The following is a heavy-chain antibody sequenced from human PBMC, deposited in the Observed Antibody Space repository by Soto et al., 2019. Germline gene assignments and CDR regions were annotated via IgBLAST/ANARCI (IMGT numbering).Heavy chain of an antibody. Sequence: QVQLQESGPGLVKPSQTLSLTCTVSGGSTSSDGYYWTWIRQHPGKGLEWIGYISYGGSTYYNPSLKSRVTISLDTSENQFSLKLSSVTAADTAVYYCASDRIAVAGSGTYFYYGMDVWGQGTTVSVSS. CDR2: ISYGGST. D-gene: IGHD6-19*01. V-gene: IGHV4-31*03. CDR3: ASDRIAVAGSGTYFYYGMDV. CDR1: GGSTSSDGYY. J-gene: IGHJ6*02.